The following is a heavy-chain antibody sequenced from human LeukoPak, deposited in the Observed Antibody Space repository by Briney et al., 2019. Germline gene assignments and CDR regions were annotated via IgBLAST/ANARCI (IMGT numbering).Heavy chain of an antibody. CDR2: IYTSGST. Sequence: SSETLSLTCTVSGGSISSDTYYWSWIRQPAGKGLEWIGRIYTSGSTNYNPSLKSRVTISVDTSKNQFSLKLSSVTAADTAVYYCARVRVRVFYYMDVWGKGTTVTVSS. D-gene: IGHD4-11*01. V-gene: IGHV4-61*02. CDR3: ARVRVRVFYYMDV. J-gene: IGHJ6*03. CDR1: GGSISSDTYY.